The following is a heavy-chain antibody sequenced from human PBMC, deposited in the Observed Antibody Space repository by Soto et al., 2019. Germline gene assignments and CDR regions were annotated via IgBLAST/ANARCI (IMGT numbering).Heavy chain of an antibody. CDR3: ARDLAYCSCGSCYPGYAFDI. Sequence: ASVKVSCKASGYTFTSYAMHWVRQAPGQRLEWMGWINAGNGNTKYSQKFQGRVTITRDTSASTAYMELSSLRSEDTAVYYCARDLAYCSCGSCYPGYAFDIWGQGTMVTVSS. D-gene: IGHD2-15*01. V-gene: IGHV1-3*01. CDR2: INAGNGNT. CDR1: GYTFTSYA. J-gene: IGHJ3*02.